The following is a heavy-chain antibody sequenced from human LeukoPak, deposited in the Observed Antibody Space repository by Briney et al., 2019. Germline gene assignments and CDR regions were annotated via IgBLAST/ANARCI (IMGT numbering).Heavy chain of an antibody. CDR2: INHSGST. CDR1: GGSFSGYY. V-gene: IGHV4-34*01. Sequence: SETLSLTCAVYGGSFSGYYWSWIRRPPGKGLEWIGEINHSGSTNYNPSLKSRVTISVDTSKNQFSLKLSSVTAADTAVYYCASRRIYDFWSGYYQGMDVWGKGTTVTVSS. D-gene: IGHD3-3*01. J-gene: IGHJ6*04. CDR3: ASRRIYDFWSGYYQGMDV.